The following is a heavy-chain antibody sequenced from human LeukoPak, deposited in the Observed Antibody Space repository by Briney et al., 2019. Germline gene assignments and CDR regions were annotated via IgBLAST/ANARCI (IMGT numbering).Heavy chain of an antibody. J-gene: IGHJ4*02. CDR3: ARSRGGSYYSFDY. Sequence: PSETLSLTCTVSGGSISSYYWSWIRQPPGKGLEWIGYIYYSGSTNYNPSLKSRVTISVDTSKNQFSLKLSSVTAADTAVYYCARSRGGSYYSFDYWGQGTLVTVSS. V-gene: IGHV4-59*01. CDR1: GGSISSYY. D-gene: IGHD3-22*01. CDR2: IYYSGST.